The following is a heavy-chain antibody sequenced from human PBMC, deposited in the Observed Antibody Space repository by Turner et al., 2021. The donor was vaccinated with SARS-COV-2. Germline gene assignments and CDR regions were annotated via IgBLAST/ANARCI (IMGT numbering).Heavy chain of an antibody. CDR1: GGSISSKS. V-gene: IGHV4-59*08. J-gene: IGHJ6*02. D-gene: IGHD1-26*01. Sequence: QVQLQESGPGLVRPSETLSLTCTVPGGSISSKSWSWIRQSPGRGLEWIGYFYKIGSIDYNPTRRSRVTISVDTSKNQLSLNLISVTAADTAVYYCARHQGSASGYDHGMNVWGQGTAVIVSS. CDR3: ARHQGSASGYDHGMNV. CDR2: FYKIGSI.